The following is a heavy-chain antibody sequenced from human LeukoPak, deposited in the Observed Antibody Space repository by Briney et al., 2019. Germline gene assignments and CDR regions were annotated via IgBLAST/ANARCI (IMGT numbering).Heavy chain of an antibody. J-gene: IGHJ4*02. D-gene: IGHD1-7*01. Sequence: PGGSLRLSRAASGFTFRHYWMNWVRQASGKGLGWAANIKPDGSEKRYADSVKGRFTISRDHAENSLYLQMNSLRAEDTAVYYCARVVGTDEGADYWGQGTLVTASS. CDR3: ARVVGTDEGADY. CDR2: IKPDGSEK. CDR1: GFTFRHYW. V-gene: IGHV3-7*04.